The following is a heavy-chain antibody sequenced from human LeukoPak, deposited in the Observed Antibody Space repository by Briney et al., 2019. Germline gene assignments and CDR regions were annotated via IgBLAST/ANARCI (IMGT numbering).Heavy chain of an antibody. V-gene: IGHV4-4*02. CDR2: VYHSGTM. Sequence: SETLSLTCDVSGGSIGSSNWWSWVRQPPGKGLEWIGEVYHSGTMNDNPSLKSRITMSVDKSKNQFSLKLSSVTAADTAVYFCARVDYDATDWGLGTLVTVSS. CDR1: GGSIGSSNW. J-gene: IGHJ4*02. D-gene: IGHD4/OR15-4a*01. CDR3: ARVDYDATD.